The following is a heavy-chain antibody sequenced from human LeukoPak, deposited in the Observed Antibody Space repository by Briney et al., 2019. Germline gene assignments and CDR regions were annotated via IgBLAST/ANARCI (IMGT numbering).Heavy chain of an antibody. CDR2: IYSGGST. D-gene: IGHD3-22*01. Sequence: GGSLRLSCAASGFTVSSNYMSWVRQAPGKGLEWVSVIYSGGSTYYADSVKGRFTIFRDNSKNTLYLQMNSLRAEDTAVYYCARGSLFGYDSSGYRFYWGQGTLVTVSS. J-gene: IGHJ4*02. CDR3: ARGSLFGYDSSGYRFY. CDR1: GFTVSSNY. V-gene: IGHV3-53*01.